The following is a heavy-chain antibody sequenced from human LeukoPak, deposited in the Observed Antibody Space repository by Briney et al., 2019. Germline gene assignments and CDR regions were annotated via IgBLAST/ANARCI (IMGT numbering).Heavy chain of an antibody. J-gene: IGHJ4*02. V-gene: IGHV4-34*01. D-gene: IGHD5-24*01. CDR2: INHSGST. CDR1: GFTFSTYG. Sequence: PGGSLRLSCAASGFTFSTYGMSWIRQPPGKGLEWIGEINHSGSTNYNPSLKSRVTISVDTSKNQFSLKLSSVTAADTAVYYCARGVRDGYNLHYFDYWGQGTLVTVSS. CDR3: ARGVRDGYNLHYFDY.